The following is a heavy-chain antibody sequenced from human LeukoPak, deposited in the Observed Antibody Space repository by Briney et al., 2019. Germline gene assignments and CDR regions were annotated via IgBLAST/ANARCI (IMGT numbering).Heavy chain of an antibody. V-gene: IGHV4-59*08. CDR1: GGSISSYY. J-gene: IGHJ4*02. D-gene: IGHD3-10*01. CDR2: IYYSGST. CDR3: ARHELAYYGSGSYYDY. Sequence: SETLSLACTVSGGSISSYYWSWIRQPPGKGLEWIGYIYYSGSTNYNPSLKSRVTIPVDTSKNQFSLKLSSMAAADTAVYYCARHELAYYGSGSYYDYWGQGTLVTVSS.